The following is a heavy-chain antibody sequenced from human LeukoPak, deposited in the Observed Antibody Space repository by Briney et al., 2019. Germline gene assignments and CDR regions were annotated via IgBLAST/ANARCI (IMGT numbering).Heavy chain of an antibody. CDR2: ISYDGSNK. Sequence: PGGSLRLSCAASGFIFSTYGMHWVRQAPGKGLEWVAVISYDGSNKYYGDSVKGRFTISRDNSKNTLYLQMNSLRTEDTAVYFCSKGFGQQLVNNWFDPWGQGTLVTVSS. D-gene: IGHD6-13*01. CDR1: GFIFSTYG. V-gene: IGHV3-30*18. J-gene: IGHJ5*02. CDR3: SKGFGQQLVNNWFDP.